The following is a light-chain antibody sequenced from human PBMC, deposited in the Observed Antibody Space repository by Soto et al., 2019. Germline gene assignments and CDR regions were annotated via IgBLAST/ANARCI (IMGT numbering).Light chain of an antibody. V-gene: IGKV3-15*01. J-gene: IGKJ4*01. CDR3: QQYNNWPLT. CDR1: HRVSRY. Sequence: EIVMTQSPATLSVSPGERATLSCRASHRVSRYLAWYQHKPGQAPRLLIYGTSTRATGIPARFSGSGSGTEFTLTISSLHSEDFSVYYCQQYNNWPLTFGAWTKGEIK. CDR2: GTS.